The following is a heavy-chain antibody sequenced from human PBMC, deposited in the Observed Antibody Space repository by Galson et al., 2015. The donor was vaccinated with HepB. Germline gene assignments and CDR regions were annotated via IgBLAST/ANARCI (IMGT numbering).Heavy chain of an antibody. Sequence: SLRLSCAASGFTFRSYAMSWVRQAPGKGLEWVSAISGSVISTYYADSVEGRFTISRDNSNNMLYLHMSGLTAADTAVYYCAKSNGYNGEYDYWGQGALVAVSS. V-gene: IGHV3-23*01. D-gene: IGHD5-24*01. J-gene: IGHJ4*02. CDR3: AKSNGYNGEYDY. CDR1: GFTFRSYA. CDR2: ISGSVIST.